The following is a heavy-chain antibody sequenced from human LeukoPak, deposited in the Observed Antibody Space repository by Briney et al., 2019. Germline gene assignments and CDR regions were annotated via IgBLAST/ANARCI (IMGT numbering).Heavy chain of an antibody. CDR1: GFSFSDVW. D-gene: IGHD2-15*01. CDR2: IKSKRDGGTS. J-gene: IGHJ4*02. V-gene: IGHV3-15*01. CDR3: STRLDCRGGSCIEFDY. Sequence: GGSLRLSCAASGFSFSDVWMSWVRQAPGKGLEWVGRIKSKRDGGTSDYAAPVKGRFTISRDDSKNILYLQMNSLKTDDTAVYYCSTRLDCRGGSCIEFDYWGQGTLVTVSS.